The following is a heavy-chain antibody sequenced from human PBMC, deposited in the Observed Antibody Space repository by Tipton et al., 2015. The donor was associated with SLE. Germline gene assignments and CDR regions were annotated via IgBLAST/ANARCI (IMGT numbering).Heavy chain of an antibody. CDR3: ARTYSNYYFDY. J-gene: IGHJ4*02. Sequence: TLSLTCTVSGGSISSGSYYWSWIRQPAGKGLEWIGRIYYSGSTYYNPSLKSRVTISVDTSKNQFSLKLSSVTAADTAVYYCARTYSNYYFDYWGQGTLVTVSS. V-gene: IGHV4-39*01. CDR2: IYYSGST. D-gene: IGHD4-11*01. CDR1: GGSISSGSYY.